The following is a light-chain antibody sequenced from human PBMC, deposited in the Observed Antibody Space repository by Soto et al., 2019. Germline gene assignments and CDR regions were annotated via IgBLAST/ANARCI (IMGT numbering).Light chain of an antibody. CDR1: SSDVGAYNY. V-gene: IGLV2-11*01. CDR3: CSYAGTSRV. CDR2: DVS. J-gene: IGLJ3*02. Sequence: QSALTQPRSLSGPPGQSVTISCTGTSSDVGAYNYVSWYQHHPGKAPKLMIYDVSKRPSGIPDRFSGSKSGNTASLTISWLQADDEADYYCCSYAGTSRVFGGGTKLTVL.